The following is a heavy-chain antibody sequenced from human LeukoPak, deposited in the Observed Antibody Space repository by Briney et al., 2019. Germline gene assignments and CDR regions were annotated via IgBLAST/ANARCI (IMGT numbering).Heavy chain of an antibody. Sequence: GGSLTLSCAASGFTFSSYEMNWVRHAPGKGLEWVSYISSSDSTIYYADSVKGRFTISRDNAKNSLYLQMNSLRAEDTAVYYCERDRYYGSGSYDYWGQGTLVTVSS. CDR1: GFTFSSYE. J-gene: IGHJ4*02. CDR2: ISSSDSTI. CDR3: ERDRYYGSGSYDY. V-gene: IGHV3-48*03. D-gene: IGHD3-10*01.